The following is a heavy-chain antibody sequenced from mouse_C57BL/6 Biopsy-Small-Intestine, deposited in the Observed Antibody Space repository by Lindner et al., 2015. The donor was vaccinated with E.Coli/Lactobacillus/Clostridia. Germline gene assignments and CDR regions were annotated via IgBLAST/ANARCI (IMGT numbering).Heavy chain of an antibody. CDR3: ARSDYSSYGYWYFDV. D-gene: IGHD2-12*01. Sequence: VQLQESGAELARPGASVKLSCKASGYTFTSYSISWVKQRTGQGLEWIGDIYPRSVNTYYNEKFKGKATLTADKSSSTAYMELRGLTSEDSAVYFCARSDYSSYGYWYFDVWGTGTTVTVSS. CDR1: GYTFTSYS. CDR2: IYPRSVNT. J-gene: IGHJ1*03. V-gene: IGHV1-81*01.